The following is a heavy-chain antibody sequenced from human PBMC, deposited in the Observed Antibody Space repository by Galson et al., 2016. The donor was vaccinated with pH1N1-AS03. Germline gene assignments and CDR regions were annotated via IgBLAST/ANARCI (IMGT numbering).Heavy chain of an antibody. Sequence: PALVKPTQTLTLTCTFSGLSLSTSGVGVGWIRQPPGKALEWLALIYWDDDKRYSPSLKSRLTITKDTSKNQVVLTMTNMDPVDTATYYCAQSDYGDYVDYFAYWGQGALVTVSS. D-gene: IGHD4-17*01. V-gene: IGHV2-5*02. CDR1: GLSLSTSGVG. J-gene: IGHJ4*02. CDR2: IYWDDDK. CDR3: AQSDYGDYVDYFAY.